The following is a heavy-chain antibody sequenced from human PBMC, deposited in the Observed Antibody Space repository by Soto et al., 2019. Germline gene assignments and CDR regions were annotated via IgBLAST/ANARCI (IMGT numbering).Heavy chain of an antibody. CDR3: ARDSRKFGANRNYYYYGMDV. CDR2: IYYSGST. J-gene: IGHJ6*02. D-gene: IGHD3-3*01. V-gene: IGHV4-31*03. Sequence: PSETLSVTCTVSGGSISSGGYYWSWIRQHPGKGLEWIGYIYYSGSTYYNPSLKSRVTISVDTSKNQFSLKLSSVTAADTAVYYCARDSRKFGANRNYYYYGMDVWGQGTTVTVSS. CDR1: GGSISSGGYY.